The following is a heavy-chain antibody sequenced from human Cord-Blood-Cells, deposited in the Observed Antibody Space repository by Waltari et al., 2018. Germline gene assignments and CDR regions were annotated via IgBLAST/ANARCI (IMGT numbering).Heavy chain of an antibody. Sequence: QVQLQQWGAGLLKPSETLSLTCAGYGGSFSGYYWSWTCQPPRKGLEWIGEINHSGSTNYNPSLKSRVTISVDTSKNQFALKLSSVTAADTAVYYCARGGNVVVPAAIEEIDYWGQGTLVTVSS. D-gene: IGHD2-2*01. CDR3: ARGGNVVVPAAIEEIDY. V-gene: IGHV4-34*01. CDR2: INHSGST. J-gene: IGHJ4*02. CDR1: GGSFSGYY.